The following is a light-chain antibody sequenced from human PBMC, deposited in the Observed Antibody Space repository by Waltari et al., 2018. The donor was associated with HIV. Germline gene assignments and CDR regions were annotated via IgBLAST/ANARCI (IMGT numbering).Light chain of an antibody. Sequence: QSVLTQPPSVSGAPGQRVTISCTGNSSTLEAGYDVPRHQHLPGYAPNLLISDNTIRPSGVPDRFSGSKSGTAASLAITGLRAEDEADYYCQSYPTSLTVSLIFGGGTRLTVL. CDR2: DNT. CDR1: SSTLEAGYD. CDR3: QSYPTSLTVSLI. V-gene: IGLV1-40*01. J-gene: IGLJ2*01.